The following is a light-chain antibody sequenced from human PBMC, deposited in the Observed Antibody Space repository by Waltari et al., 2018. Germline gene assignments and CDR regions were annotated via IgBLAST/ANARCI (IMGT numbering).Light chain of an antibody. Sequence: QSGLTQAPAASGSPGQPVTISCTGTSSDVGGYKYVSWYQQHPGKAPKLMIYEVSKRPSGVPDRFSGSKSGNTASLTVSGLQAEDEADYYCSSYVGNNNLIFGGGTKLTVL. V-gene: IGLV2-8*01. CDR1: SSDVGGYKY. CDR2: EVS. J-gene: IGLJ2*01. CDR3: SSYVGNNNLI.